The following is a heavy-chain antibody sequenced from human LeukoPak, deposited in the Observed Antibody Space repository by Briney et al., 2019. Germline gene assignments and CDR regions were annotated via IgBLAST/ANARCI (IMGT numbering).Heavy chain of an antibody. V-gene: IGHV3-21*01. Sequence: GGSLRLSCAASGFTFSSYSMNWVRQAPGKGLEWVSCISSSSNYIYYADSVKGRFTISRDNAKNSLYLQMNSLRVEDTAVYYCARAHNWKYGTFDYWGQGTLVTVSS. CDR2: ISSSSNYI. CDR1: GFTFSSYS. D-gene: IGHD1-7*01. CDR3: ARAHNWKYGTFDY. J-gene: IGHJ4*02.